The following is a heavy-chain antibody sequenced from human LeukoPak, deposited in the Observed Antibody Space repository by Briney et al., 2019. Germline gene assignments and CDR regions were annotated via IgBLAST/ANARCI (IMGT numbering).Heavy chain of an antibody. CDR3: ARHSRGWGIDY. CDR1: GGSISSSSYY. Sequence: PSETLSLTCTVSGGSISSSSYYWGWIRQPPGKGLEWIGSIYYSGSTYYNPSLKSRVTISVDTSKNQFSLKLSSVTAADTAVYYCARHSRGWGIDYWGQGTLVTVSS. J-gene: IGHJ4*02. CDR2: IYYSGST. V-gene: IGHV4-39*01. D-gene: IGHD3-16*01.